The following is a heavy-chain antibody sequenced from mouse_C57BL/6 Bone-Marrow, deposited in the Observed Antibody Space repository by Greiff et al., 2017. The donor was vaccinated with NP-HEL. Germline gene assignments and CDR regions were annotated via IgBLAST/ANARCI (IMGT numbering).Heavy chain of an antibody. CDR1: GYTFTSYW. D-gene: IGHD1-1*01. CDR2: IHPNSGST. J-gene: IGHJ4*01. Sequence: QVQLQQPGAELVKPGASVKLSCKASGYTFTSYWMHWVKQRPGQGLEWIGMIHPNSGSTNYNEKFKSKATLTVDKSSSTAYMQLSSLTSEDSAVYYCARYITTVVARLYYAMDYWGQGTSVTVSS. V-gene: IGHV1-64*01. CDR3: ARYITTVVARLYYAMDY.